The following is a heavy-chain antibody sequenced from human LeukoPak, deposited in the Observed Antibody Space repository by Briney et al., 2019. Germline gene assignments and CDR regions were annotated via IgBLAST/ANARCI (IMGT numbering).Heavy chain of an antibody. D-gene: IGHD3-22*01. CDR1: GYTFTSYG. V-gene: IGHV1-18*04. CDR2: ISAYNGNT. Sequence: GASVKVSCKASGYTFTSYGISWVRQAPGQGLEWMGWISAYNGNTNYAQKLQGRVTLTTNTSTSTAYMELRSLRTDDTDVYYCAGDPIDRWFDTWGQGNLVTVSS. CDR3: AGDPIDRWFDT. J-gene: IGHJ5*02.